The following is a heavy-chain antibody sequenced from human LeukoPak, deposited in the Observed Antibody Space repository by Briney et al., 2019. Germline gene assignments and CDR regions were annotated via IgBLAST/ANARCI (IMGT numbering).Heavy chain of an antibody. CDR3: ARDNRYCNGGYCSNWFDP. Sequence: PGGSLRLSCAASGFTFSSYAMSWVRQAPGKGLEWVSAISGSGGSTYYADSVKGRFTISRDNSKNTLYLQMNSLRAEDTAVYYCARDNRYCNGGYCSNWFDPWGQGALVTVSS. CDR2: ISGSGGST. D-gene: IGHD2-15*01. V-gene: IGHV3-23*01. CDR1: GFTFSSYA. J-gene: IGHJ5*02.